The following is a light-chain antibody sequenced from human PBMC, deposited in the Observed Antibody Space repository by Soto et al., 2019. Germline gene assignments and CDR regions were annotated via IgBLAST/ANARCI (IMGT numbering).Light chain of an antibody. Sequence: EIVMTQSPATLSVSPGERATLSCRASQSVSSNLAWYQQKPGQAPRLLIYGASTRATGIPARFSGSGSATEFTLTISSLKSEDFALYYCQQSNKWPPAYTFGQGTKLEIK. CDR1: QSVSSN. CDR3: QQSNKWPPAYT. V-gene: IGKV3-15*01. CDR2: GAS. J-gene: IGKJ2*01.